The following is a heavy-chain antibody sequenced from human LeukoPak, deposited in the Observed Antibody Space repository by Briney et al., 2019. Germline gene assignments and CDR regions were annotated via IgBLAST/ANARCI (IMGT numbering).Heavy chain of an antibody. D-gene: IGHD6-13*01. CDR3: ARDSSSLNWFDP. CDR2: IYYSGST. Sequence: SETLSLTCAVYGGSFSGYYWGWIRQPPGKGLEWIGSIYYSGSTYYNPSLKSRVAISVDTSKNQFSLKLSSVTAADTAVYYCARDSSSLNWFDPWGQGTLVTVSS. J-gene: IGHJ5*02. CDR1: GGSFSGYY. V-gene: IGHV4-34*01.